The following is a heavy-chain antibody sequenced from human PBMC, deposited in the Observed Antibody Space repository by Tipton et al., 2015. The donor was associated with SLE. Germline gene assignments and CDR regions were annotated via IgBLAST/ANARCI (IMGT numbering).Heavy chain of an antibody. CDR3: ARPTWYSGSHSYGMDV. V-gene: IGHV1-2*06. Sequence: QLVQSGAEVKKPGASVKVSCKASGYTFTSYYMHWVRQAPGQGLEWMGRINPNSGGTNYAQKFQGRVTMTRDTSISTAYLQWSSLKASDTAMYYCARPTWYSGSHSYGMDVWGQGTTVTVSS. D-gene: IGHD1-26*01. J-gene: IGHJ6*02. CDR1: GYTFTSYY. CDR2: INPNSGGT.